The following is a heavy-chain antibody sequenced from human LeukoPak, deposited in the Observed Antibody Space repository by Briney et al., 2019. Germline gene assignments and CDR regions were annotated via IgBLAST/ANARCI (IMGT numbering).Heavy chain of an antibody. V-gene: IGHV3-23*01. D-gene: IGHD2-15*01. CDR2: MSSSDDGR. CDR3: AKAPVTSCRGAFCYPFDY. J-gene: IGHJ4*02. Sequence: GGSLRLSCGASGFTFSSYSMSWVRQAPGKGLEWVSAMSSSDDGRYYAASVRGRFTISRDTSRSTLYLQMNSLRAEDAAVYYCAKAPVTSCRGAFCYPFDYWGQGTLVTVSS. CDR1: GFTFSSYS.